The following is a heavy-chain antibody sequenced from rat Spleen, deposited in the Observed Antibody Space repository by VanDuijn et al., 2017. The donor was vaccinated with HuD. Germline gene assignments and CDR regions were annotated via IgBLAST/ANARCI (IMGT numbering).Heavy chain of an antibody. Sequence: EVQLVESDGGLVQPGRSLKLSCATSGFTFSDYYMAWVRQAPKRGLEWIASIKFEDFTPYYGDSVMGRFTISRDDGESTLYLQMNSLRSEDTATYYCARGGFFRFWGQGVMVTVSS. CDR2: IKFEDFTP. CDR1: GFTFSDYY. V-gene: IGHV5-22*01. J-gene: IGHJ2*01. D-gene: IGHD1-6*01. CDR3: ARGGFFRF.